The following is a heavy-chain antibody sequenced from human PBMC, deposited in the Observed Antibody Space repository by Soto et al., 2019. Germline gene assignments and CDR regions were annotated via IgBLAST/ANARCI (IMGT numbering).Heavy chain of an antibody. CDR3: AKDEQQELVRVWFDP. J-gene: IGHJ5*02. V-gene: IGHV3-30*18. Sequence: QVYLMESGGGVVQPGGSLRLSCAASGFSLRSYGIHWVRQAPGKGLEWVAVISYDGRTYYADSVKGRFTISRDNSKTAVYLQMNSLNVEDTALYHCAKDEQQELVRVWFDPWGQGTMVTVSS. D-gene: IGHD6-13*01. CDR2: ISYDGRT. CDR1: GFSLRSYG.